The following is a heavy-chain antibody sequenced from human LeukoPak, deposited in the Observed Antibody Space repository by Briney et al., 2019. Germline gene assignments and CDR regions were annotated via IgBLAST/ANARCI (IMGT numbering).Heavy chain of an antibody. Sequence: ASVKVSCKASGYTFTSYGISWVRRAPGQGLEWMGWISAYNGNTNYAQKLQGRVTMTTDTSTSTAYMELRSLRSDDTAVYYCAREGIAAAPYYYGMDVWGQGTTVTVSS. V-gene: IGHV1-18*01. CDR3: AREGIAAAPYYYGMDV. CDR2: ISAYNGNT. J-gene: IGHJ6*02. CDR1: GYTFTSYG. D-gene: IGHD6-13*01.